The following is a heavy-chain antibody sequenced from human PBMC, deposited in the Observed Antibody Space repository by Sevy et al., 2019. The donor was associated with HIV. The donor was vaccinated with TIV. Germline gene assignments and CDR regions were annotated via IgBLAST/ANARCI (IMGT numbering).Heavy chain of an antibody. J-gene: IGHJ4*02. CDR2: INPNTGVT. V-gene: IGHV1-2*02. Sequence: ASVKVSCKASGYTFTDYYIQWFRQAPGQGLEWMGWINPNTGVTKYAWRVQGRVTMTTRTFITTAYLDLSRLRSDDTAFYFCAGSDESAEYGFDYWGQGTLVTVSS. D-gene: IGHD4-17*01. CDR3: AGSDESAEYGFDY. CDR1: GYTFTDYY.